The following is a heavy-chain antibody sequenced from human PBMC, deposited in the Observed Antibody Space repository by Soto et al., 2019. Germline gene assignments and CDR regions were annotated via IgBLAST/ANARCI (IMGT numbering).Heavy chain of an antibody. V-gene: IGHV4-4*02. CDR3: ARGRCTSTSCFPDY. CDR1: GGSISSSNW. J-gene: IGHJ4*02. Sequence: PSETLSLTCAVSGGSISSSNWWSWVRQPPGKGLEWIGEIYHSGSTNYNPSLKSRVTISIDRSKNQFSLKLSSVTAADTAVYYCARGRCTSTSCFPDYWGQGTLVTAPQ. D-gene: IGHD2-2*01. CDR2: IYHSGST.